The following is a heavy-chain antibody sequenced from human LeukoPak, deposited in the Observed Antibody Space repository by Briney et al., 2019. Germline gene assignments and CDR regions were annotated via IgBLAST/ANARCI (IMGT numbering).Heavy chain of an antibody. J-gene: IGHJ4*02. CDR3: ARGGRQYGSGSSFDY. D-gene: IGHD3-10*01. Sequence: ASETLSLTCTVSGYSISSGYYWGWIRQPPGKGLEWIGSIYHSGNTYYNPSLKSRVTISVDTSKNQFSLKLSSVTAADTAVYYCARGGRQYGSGSSFDYWGQGTLVTVSS. CDR2: IYHSGNT. CDR1: GYSISSGYY. V-gene: IGHV4-38-2*02.